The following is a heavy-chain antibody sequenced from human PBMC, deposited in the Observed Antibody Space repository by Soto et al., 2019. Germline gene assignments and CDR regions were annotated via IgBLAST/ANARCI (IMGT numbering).Heavy chain of an antibody. CDR3: ARRAAAGKYYSGVEV. V-gene: IGHV5-51*01. J-gene: IGHJ6*02. D-gene: IGHD6-13*01. CDR2: IYPGDSDT. Sequence: PGESLKISCKGSGYSFTSYWIGWVRQMPGKGLEWMGIIYPGDSDTRYSPSFQGQVTISADKSITTAYLQGGSLKASDTPMYYCARRAAAGKYYSGVEVGDQGTTVTVSS. CDR1: GYSFTSYW.